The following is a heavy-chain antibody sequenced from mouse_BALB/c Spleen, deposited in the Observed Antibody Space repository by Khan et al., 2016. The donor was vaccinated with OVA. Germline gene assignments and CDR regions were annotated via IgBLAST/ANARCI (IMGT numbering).Heavy chain of an antibody. CDR1: GFNIKNTY. V-gene: IGHV14-3*02. Sequence: EVQLQESEAEFVKPGASVRLSCTASGFNIKNTYIHWVTQRPEQGLEWIGRIDPANGNTKYDPKFQGKATITADTTSNTAYLQLSSLTSEDTAVYYCAHSILLYAMDYWGQGTSVTVSS. CDR2: IDPANGNT. J-gene: IGHJ4*01. CDR3: AHSILLYAMDY.